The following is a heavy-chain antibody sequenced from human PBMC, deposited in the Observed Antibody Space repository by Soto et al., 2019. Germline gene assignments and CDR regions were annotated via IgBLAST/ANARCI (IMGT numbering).Heavy chain of an antibody. CDR1: GGSISSSNW. Sequence: SETLSLTCAVSGGSISSSNWWSWVRQPPGKGLEWIGEIYHSGSTNYNPSLKSRVTISVDKSKNQFSLKLSSVTAAVMAVYYWARVWFGEYHYGMDVWGQGTTVTVSS. D-gene: IGHD3-10*01. CDR3: ARVWFGEYHYGMDV. CDR2: IYHSGST. J-gene: IGHJ6*02. V-gene: IGHV4-4*02.